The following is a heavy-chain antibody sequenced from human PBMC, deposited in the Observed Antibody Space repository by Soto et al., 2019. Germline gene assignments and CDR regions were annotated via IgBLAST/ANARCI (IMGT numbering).Heavy chain of an antibody. D-gene: IGHD4-4*01. CDR2: IYYSGST. J-gene: IGHJ4*02. Sequence: PSETQSLTCTVSGDSISSGDYYWSWIRQPPGKGLEWIGCIYYSGSTYYNPSLKSRVTISVDTSKNQFSLKLSSVTAADTAVYYCARVLRDYSNYLFDYWGQGTLVTVSS. CDR3: ARVLRDYSNYLFDY. V-gene: IGHV4-30-4*01. CDR1: GDSISSGDYY.